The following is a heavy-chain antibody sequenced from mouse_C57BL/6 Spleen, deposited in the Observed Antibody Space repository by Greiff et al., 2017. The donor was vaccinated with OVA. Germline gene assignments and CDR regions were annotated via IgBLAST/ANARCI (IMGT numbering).Heavy chain of an antibody. D-gene: IGHD1-1*01. CDR1: GYTFTSYT. Sequence: VQLQQSGAELARPGASVKMSCKASGYTFTSYTMHWVKQRPGQGLEWIGYINPSSGYTKYNQKFKDKATLTADKSSSTAYMQLSSLTSEDSAVYYCARLYYGSSYDDAMDDWGKGTSVTVSS. CDR2: INPSSGYT. CDR3: ARLYYGSSYDDAMDD. J-gene: IGHJ4*01. V-gene: IGHV1-4*01.